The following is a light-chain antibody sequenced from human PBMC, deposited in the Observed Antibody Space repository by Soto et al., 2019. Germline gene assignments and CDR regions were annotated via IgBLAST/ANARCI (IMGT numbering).Light chain of an antibody. Sequence: DIQMTQSPSSLSASVGDRVTITCRASQSISSYLNRYQQKPGKAPKLLIYAASNLQSGVPSRFSGSGSGTDFTLTISSLQPEDFATYYCHQSYSLPSTFGQGTKLEIK. V-gene: IGKV1-39*01. J-gene: IGKJ2*01. CDR1: QSISSY. CDR3: HQSYSLPST. CDR2: AAS.